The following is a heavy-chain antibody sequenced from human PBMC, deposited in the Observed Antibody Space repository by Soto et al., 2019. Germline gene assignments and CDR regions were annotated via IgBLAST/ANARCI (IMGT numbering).Heavy chain of an antibody. Sequence: QVQLVESGGGVVQPGRSLRLSCAASGFTFSSYGMHWVRQAPGKGLEWVAVISYDGSNKDYADSVQGRLTISRDNSKKTLYLQMDGVRAEDTVVYYCATDVRTRTTLYAHGMDVCGQGPTVTVPS. CDR1: GFTFSSYG. CDR3: ATDVRTRTTLYAHGMDV. D-gene: IGHD1-7*01. J-gene: IGHJ6*02. CDR2: ISYDGSNK. V-gene: IGHV3-30*03.